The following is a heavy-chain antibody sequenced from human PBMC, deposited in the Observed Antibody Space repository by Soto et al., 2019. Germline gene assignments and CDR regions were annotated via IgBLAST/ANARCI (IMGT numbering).Heavy chain of an antibody. Sequence: SGPTLVKPTQTLTLTCTFSGFSLSTEKLGVGWIRQPPGQALEWLALIYWDGEERYSPSLRNRLTITKDPSKNQVFLTMTNMGPVDTATYYCAHKGPDCSGSNCRFAYWGQGTLVTVSS. CDR1: GFSLSTEKLG. CDR2: IYWDGEE. CDR3: AHKGPDCSGSNCRFAY. V-gene: IGHV2-5*02. D-gene: IGHD2-15*01. J-gene: IGHJ4*02.